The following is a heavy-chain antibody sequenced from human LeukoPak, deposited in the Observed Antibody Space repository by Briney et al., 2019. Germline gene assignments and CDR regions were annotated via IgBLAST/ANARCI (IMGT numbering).Heavy chain of an antibody. D-gene: IGHD3-10*01. CDR1: GFTFSSYG. V-gene: IGHV3-23*01. J-gene: IGHJ4*02. CDR3: AKTRMGYYGSGSYYNGLNFDY. Sequence: PGGSLRLSCAASGFTFSSYGMSWVRQAPGKGLEWVSAISGSGGSTYYADSVKGRFTISRDNSKNTLYLQMNSLRAEDTAVYYCAKTRMGYYGSGSYYNGLNFDYWGQGTLVTVSS. CDR2: ISGSGGST.